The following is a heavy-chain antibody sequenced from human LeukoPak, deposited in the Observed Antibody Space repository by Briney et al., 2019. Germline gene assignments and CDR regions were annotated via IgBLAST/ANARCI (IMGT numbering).Heavy chain of an antibody. CDR3: ARGHGYNNGYPYFDS. CDR1: GDSMSGYY. CDR2: VYDTGRT. Sequence: SETLSLTCGVSGDSMSGYYWSWIRQPPGKGLEWIGFVYDTGRTTYPAKTNYNPPLAGRVTMSMDTSKNQFSLKLSSVTAADSAVYFCARGHGYNNGYPYFDSWGRGTLVSVSS. J-gene: IGHJ4*02. V-gene: IGHV4-59*01. D-gene: IGHD5-12*01.